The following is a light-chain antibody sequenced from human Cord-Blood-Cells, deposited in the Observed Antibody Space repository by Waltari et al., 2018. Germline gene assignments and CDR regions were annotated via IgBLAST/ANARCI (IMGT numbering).Light chain of an antibody. CDR2: DVS. J-gene: IGLJ2*01. Sequence: QSALTQPASVSGSPGQSITISCTGTSSDVGGYNYVSWYQQHPGKAPKLMIYDVSKRPSGVSKRFSGSKSGNTASLTISELQAEDEADYYCSSYTSSSTLVFGGGTKLTVL. CDR3: SSYTSSSTLV. V-gene: IGLV2-14*01. CDR1: SSDVGGYNY.